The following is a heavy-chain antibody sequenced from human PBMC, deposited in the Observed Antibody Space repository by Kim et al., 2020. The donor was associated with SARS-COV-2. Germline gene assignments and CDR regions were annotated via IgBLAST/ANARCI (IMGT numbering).Heavy chain of an antibody. Sequence: DSVEGRFTISREQSKNTLYLQMNSLRAGDTAVYYCAKEQGTWLQFPAFDIWGQGTMVTVSS. V-gene: IGHV3-23*01. CDR3: AKEQGTWLQFPAFDI. D-gene: IGHD5-12*01. J-gene: IGHJ3*02.